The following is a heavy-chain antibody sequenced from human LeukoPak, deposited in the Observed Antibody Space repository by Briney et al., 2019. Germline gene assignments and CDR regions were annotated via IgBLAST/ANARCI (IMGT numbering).Heavy chain of an antibody. Sequence: PGGSLRLSCAASGFTFSSYAMSWVRQAPGKGLEWVSAISGSGGSTYYADSVKGRFTISRDNAKNSLYLQMNSLRAEDTAVYYCARDPGGDGNTPWGQGTLVTVSS. J-gene: IGHJ5*02. CDR1: GFTFSSYA. V-gene: IGHV3-23*01. CDR3: ARDPGGDGNTP. CDR2: ISGSGGST. D-gene: IGHD5-24*01.